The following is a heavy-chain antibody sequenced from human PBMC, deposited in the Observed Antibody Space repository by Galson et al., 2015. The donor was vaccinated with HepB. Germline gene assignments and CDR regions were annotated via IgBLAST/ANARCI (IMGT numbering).Heavy chain of an antibody. Sequence: ALVKPTQTLTLTCTVSGFSLNNVRMGVSWIRQPPGKALEWLAHIFPSDEESFTTFLTNRLTVSTDTSKTQVVLSMTNMDPADTATYYCARILRGCFNGLCPSGYVYGMDVWGQGTTVTVSS. D-gene: IGHD2-8*01. J-gene: IGHJ6*02. CDR3: ARILRGCFNGLCPSGYVYGMDV. V-gene: IGHV2-26*01. CDR1: GFSLNNVRMG. CDR2: IFPSDEE.